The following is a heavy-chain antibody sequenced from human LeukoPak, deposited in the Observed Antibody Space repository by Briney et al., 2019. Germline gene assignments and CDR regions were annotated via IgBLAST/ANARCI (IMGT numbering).Heavy chain of an antibody. D-gene: IGHD3-10*01. CDR3: ARVVSDRSGWTDY. V-gene: IGHV3-21*01. CDR2: ISSSSSCI. J-gene: IGHJ4*02. Sequence: GGSLRLSCAASGFTFSSYSMNWVRQAPGKGLEWVSFISSSSSCIYYADSVKGRFTISRDNAKNSLYLQMNSLRAEDTAVYYCARVVSDRSGWTDYWGQGTLVTVSS. CDR1: GFTFSSYS.